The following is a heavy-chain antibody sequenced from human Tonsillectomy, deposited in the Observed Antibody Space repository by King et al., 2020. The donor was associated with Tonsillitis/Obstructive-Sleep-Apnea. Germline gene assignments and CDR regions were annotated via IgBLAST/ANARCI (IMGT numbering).Heavy chain of an antibody. CDR1: GGSFSGYY. D-gene: IGHD3-16*01. CDR3: ARDNGGGPAFDI. CDR2: ISHSGST. J-gene: IGHJ3*02. V-gene: IGHV4-34*01. Sequence: VQLQQWGAGLLKPSETLSLTCGVYGGSFSGYYWTWIRQPPGKGMEWIGEISHSGSTNYNPSIKSRVTISVDTSKNQFSLKRSSVTAADTSVYYCARDNGGGPAFDILGQGTMVTVSS.